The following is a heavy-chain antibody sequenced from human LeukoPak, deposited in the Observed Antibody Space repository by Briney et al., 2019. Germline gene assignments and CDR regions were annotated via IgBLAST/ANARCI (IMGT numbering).Heavy chain of an antibody. V-gene: IGHV4-61*02. D-gene: IGHD4-17*01. CDR3: ASSTVTTSIDAFDI. CDR2: IYTSGST. CDR1: GGSISSSSYY. J-gene: IGHJ3*02. Sequence: SETLSLTCTVSGGSISSSSYYWSWIRQPAGKGLEWIGRIYTSGSTNYNPSLKSRVTMSVDTSKNQVSLKLSSVTAADTAVYYCASSTVTTSIDAFDIWGQGTMVTVSS.